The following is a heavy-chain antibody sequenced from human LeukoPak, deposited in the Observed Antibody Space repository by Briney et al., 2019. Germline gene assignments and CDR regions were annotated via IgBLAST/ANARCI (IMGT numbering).Heavy chain of an antibody. CDR1: GYTFTSYG. D-gene: IGHD4-17*01. CDR3: ARGVYGDYTRQYYFDY. V-gene: IGHV1-18*01. Sequence: ASVKVSCKASGYTFTSYGISWVRQAPGQGLEWMGWIGAYNGNTNYAQKLQGRVTMTTDTSTSTAYMELRSLRSDDTAVYYCARGVYGDYTRQYYFDYWGQGTLVTVSS. CDR2: IGAYNGNT. J-gene: IGHJ4*02.